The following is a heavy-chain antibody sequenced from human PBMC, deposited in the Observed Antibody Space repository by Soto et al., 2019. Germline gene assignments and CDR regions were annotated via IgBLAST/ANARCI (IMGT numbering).Heavy chain of an antibody. CDR2: ISGSGGST. Sequence: PGGSLRLSCAASGFTFSSYAMSWVRQAPGKGLEWVSAISGSGGSTYYADSVKGRFTISRDNSKNTLYLQMNSLRAEDTAVYYCAKGMVYAIGSYYGMDVWGQGTTVTVSS. D-gene: IGHD2-8*01. V-gene: IGHV3-23*01. J-gene: IGHJ6*02. CDR3: AKGMVYAIGSYYGMDV. CDR1: GFTFSSYA.